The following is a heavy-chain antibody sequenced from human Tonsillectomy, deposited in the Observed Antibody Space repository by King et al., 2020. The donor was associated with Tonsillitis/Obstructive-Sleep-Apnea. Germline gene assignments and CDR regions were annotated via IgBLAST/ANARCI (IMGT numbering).Heavy chain of an antibody. CDR3: ARGAIVSSTSCYIFDL. J-gene: IGHJ2*01. Sequence: VQLQESGPGLVKPSQTLSLTCTVSGGSISSGGYYWSWIRQHPGKGLEWIWYIYYSGSTYYNPSLKSRVTLSVDTSKNQFSLKLSSVTAADTAVYYCARGAIVSSTSCYIFDLWGRGTLVTVSS. CDR1: GGSISSGGYY. CDR2: IYYSGST. D-gene: IGHD2-2*01. V-gene: IGHV4-31*03.